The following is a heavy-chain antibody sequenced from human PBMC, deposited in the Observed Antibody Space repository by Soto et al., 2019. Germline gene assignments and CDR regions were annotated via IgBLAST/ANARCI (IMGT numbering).Heavy chain of an antibody. V-gene: IGHV3-74*01. J-gene: IGHJ6*02. CDR1: EFTFSNYW. CDR3: ARCVPGHYATDV. Sequence: GGSLRLSCAASEFTFSNYWMHWVRQAPGKGLVWVSRIKGDESTTNYADSVKGRFTISRDNAKNTLYLQMNSVRAEDTGVYYCARCVPGHYATDVWGQGTTVTVSS. D-gene: IGHD6-6*01. CDR2: IKGDESTT.